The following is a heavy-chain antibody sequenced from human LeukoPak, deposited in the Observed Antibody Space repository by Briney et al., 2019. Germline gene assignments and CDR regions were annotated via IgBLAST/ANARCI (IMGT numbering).Heavy chain of an antibody. Sequence: GGSLRLSCAASGFTFDDYAMHWVRQAPGKGLEWVSGISWNSGSIGYADSVKGRFTISRDNAKNSLYLQMNSLRAEDTALYYCAKDMYYYDTSRYYFSRYGMDVWGQGTTVTVCS. CDR2: ISWNSGSI. J-gene: IGHJ6*02. CDR3: AKDMYYYDTSRYYFSRYGMDV. D-gene: IGHD3-22*01. V-gene: IGHV3-9*01. CDR1: GFTFDDYA.